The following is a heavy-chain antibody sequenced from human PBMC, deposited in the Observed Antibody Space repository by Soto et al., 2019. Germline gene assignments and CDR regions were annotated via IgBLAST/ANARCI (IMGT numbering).Heavy chain of an antibody. CDR1: GYTFTSYG. Sequence: ASVKVSCKASGYTFTSYGISWVRQAPGQGLEWMGWISAYNGNTNYAQKLQGRVTMTTDTSTSTAYMELRSLRSDDTAVYYCARVGRTETFAWEWFDPWGQGTLVTVSS. V-gene: IGHV1-18*01. J-gene: IGHJ5*02. D-gene: IGHD3-9*01. CDR2: ISAYNGNT. CDR3: ARVGRTETFAWEWFDP.